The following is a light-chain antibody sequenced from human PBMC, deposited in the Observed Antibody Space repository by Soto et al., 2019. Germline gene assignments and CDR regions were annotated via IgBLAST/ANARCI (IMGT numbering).Light chain of an antibody. Sequence: DIVMTQSPDSLAVSLGERATINCKSSQSVLYSSNNKNYLAWHQQKPGQPPKVLIYWASTRESGVPDRFSGSGSGTDSTLTISSLQAEDVAVYYCQQYYSPPYTFGQGTKLEIK. CDR2: WAS. CDR1: QSVLYSSNNKNY. CDR3: QQYYSPPYT. J-gene: IGKJ2*01. V-gene: IGKV4-1*01.